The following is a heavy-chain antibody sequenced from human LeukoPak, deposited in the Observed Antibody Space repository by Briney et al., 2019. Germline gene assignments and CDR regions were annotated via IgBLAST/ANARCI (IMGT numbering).Heavy chain of an antibody. D-gene: IGHD1-26*01. CDR2: IKQDGSEK. V-gene: IGHV3-7*01. J-gene: IGHJ4*02. CDR3: ATGGIVALIFGVYY. Sequence: GGSLRLSCAASGFTFSNYWMSWVRQAPGKGLEWVANIKQDGSEKYYVDSVKGRFTISRGNAKNSLSLQMNSLRVEDTAVYYCATGGIVALIFGVYYWGQGTLVTVSS. CDR1: GFTFSNYW.